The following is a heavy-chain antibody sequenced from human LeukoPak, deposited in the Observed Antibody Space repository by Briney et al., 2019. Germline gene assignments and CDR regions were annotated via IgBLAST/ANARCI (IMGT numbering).Heavy chain of an antibody. V-gene: IGHV4-31*03. J-gene: IGHJ4*02. CDR1: GGSFSNSGYS. Sequence: PSETLSLTCIVSGGSFSNSGYSWSWIRQYPGKGLEWVGYIYSTGNTYYNPSLKSRVVISVDTSKSQFSLRLSSVTAADTAVYYCARALGPYYFDYWGQGTLVTVSS. CDR3: ARALGPYYFDY. CDR2: IYSTGNT.